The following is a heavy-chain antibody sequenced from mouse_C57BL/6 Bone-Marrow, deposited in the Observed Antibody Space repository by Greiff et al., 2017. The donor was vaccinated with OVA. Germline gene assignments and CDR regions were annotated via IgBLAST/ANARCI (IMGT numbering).Heavy chain of an antibody. Sequence: QVQLQQPGAELVKPGASVKVSCKASGYTFTSYWMHWVKQRPGQGLEWIGRIHPSDSDTNYNQKFKGKATLTVDKSSSTAYMQLSSLTSEDSAVYYCASYDGYSSFAYWGQGTLVTVSA. CDR1: GYTFTSYW. D-gene: IGHD2-3*01. J-gene: IGHJ3*01. CDR3: ASYDGYSSFAY. V-gene: IGHV1-74*01. CDR2: IHPSDSDT.